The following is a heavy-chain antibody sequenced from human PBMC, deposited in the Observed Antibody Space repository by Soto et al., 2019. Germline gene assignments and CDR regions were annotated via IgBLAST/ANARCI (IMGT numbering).Heavy chain of an antibody. D-gene: IGHD3-22*01. J-gene: IGHJ4*02. V-gene: IGHV4-34*01. Sequence: SETLSLTCGAYGGSFSCYYWIGIRQPPGKGLEWIGEINHSGSTNYNPSLKSRVTISVDTSKNQFSLKLSSVTAADTAVYYCARGSYYYDSSGYWYWGQGTLVTVSS. CDR2: INHSGST. CDR1: GGSFSCYY. CDR3: ARGSYYYDSSGYWY.